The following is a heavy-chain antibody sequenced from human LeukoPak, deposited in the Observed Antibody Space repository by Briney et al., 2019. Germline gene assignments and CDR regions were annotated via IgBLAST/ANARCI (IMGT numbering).Heavy chain of an antibody. CDR1: GGSISSSSVY. J-gene: IGHJ4*02. CDR2: ISYSGSTT. Sequence: SSETLSLTCTVSGGSISSSSVYWGWIRQPPGKGQEWIATISYSGSTTSYNPSLKSRVTISVDTSKNQFSLKLNSVTAADTAVYYCVRRTSGSYSDYWGQGTLVTVSS. V-gene: IGHV4-39*01. D-gene: IGHD1-26*01. CDR3: VRRTSGSYSDY.